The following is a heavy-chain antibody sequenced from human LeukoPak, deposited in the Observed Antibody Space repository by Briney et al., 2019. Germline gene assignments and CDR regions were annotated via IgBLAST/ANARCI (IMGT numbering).Heavy chain of an antibody. D-gene: IGHD1-1*01. V-gene: IGHV4-61*01. CDR2: ISYTGST. CDR1: SGSVSSGTYY. Sequence: SETLSLTCTVSSGSVSSGTYYWSWIRQPPGKGLEWIGFISYTGSTNYSPSLKSRVTISVDTSKNQFSLNLISVTAADTAVYYCARHSAGTTKDYWGQGTLVTVSS. CDR3: ARHSAGTTKDY. J-gene: IGHJ4*02.